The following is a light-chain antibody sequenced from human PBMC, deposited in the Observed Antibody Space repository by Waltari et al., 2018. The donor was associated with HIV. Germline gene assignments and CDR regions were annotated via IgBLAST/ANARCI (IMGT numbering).Light chain of an antibody. V-gene: IGLV2-8*01. CDR2: ESS. CDR1: SHDAGGYHY. CDR3: TSYAGSGEYV. J-gene: IGLJ1*01. Sequence: QSALTQPPSPSGSPVQSVTTSSTGPSHDAGGYHYVSWYQPHPGKVPRFIMYESSKRPSGVPDRFSGFKSGNTASLTVSGLQAEDEADYYCTSYAGSGEYVFGTGTKVTVL.